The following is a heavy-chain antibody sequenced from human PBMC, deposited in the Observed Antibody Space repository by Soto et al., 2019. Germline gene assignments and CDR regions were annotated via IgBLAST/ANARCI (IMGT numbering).Heavy chain of an antibody. CDR3: ARERAYYYDSSGYPAYYGMDV. CDR2: IIPIFGTA. D-gene: IGHD3-22*01. V-gene: IGHV1-69*13. Sequence: SVKVSCKASGGTCSIYAISGVGRSPLRWREGMGGIIPIFGTANYAQKFQGRVTITADESTSTAYMELSSLRSEDTAVYYCARERAYYYDSSGYPAYYGMDVWGQGTTVTVSS. J-gene: IGHJ6*02. CDR1: GGTCSIYA.